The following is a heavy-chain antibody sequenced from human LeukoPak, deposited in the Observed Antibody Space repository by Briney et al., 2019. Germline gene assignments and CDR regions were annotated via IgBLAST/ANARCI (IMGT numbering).Heavy chain of an antibody. CDR2: ISGSSSYI. D-gene: IGHD2-15*01. CDR3: ARYGGSCYTCFDY. J-gene: IGHJ4*02. CDR1: GFTFSSYS. Sequence: GGSLRLSCAASGFTFSSYSMNWVRQAPGKGLEWVSSISGSSSYIYYADSVKGRFTISRDNAKNSLYLQMNSLRAEDTAVYYCARYGGSCYTCFDYWGQGTLVTVSS. V-gene: IGHV3-21*01.